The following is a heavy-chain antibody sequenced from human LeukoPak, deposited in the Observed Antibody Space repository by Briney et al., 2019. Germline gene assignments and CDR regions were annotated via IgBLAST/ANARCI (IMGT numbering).Heavy chain of an antibody. CDR3: ARAPRITMVRGVPDPKFPIDY. CDR2: INPKSRAT. CDR1: GYTFTDYC. D-gene: IGHD3-10*01. Sequence: ASVKVSCKASGYTFTDYCMHWVRQAPGQGLEWMGWINPKSRATNYAQNFQGRVTLTTDTSTSTAYMELRSLRSDDTAVYYCARAPRITMVRGVPDPKFPIDYWGQGTLVTVSS. J-gene: IGHJ4*02. V-gene: IGHV1-2*02.